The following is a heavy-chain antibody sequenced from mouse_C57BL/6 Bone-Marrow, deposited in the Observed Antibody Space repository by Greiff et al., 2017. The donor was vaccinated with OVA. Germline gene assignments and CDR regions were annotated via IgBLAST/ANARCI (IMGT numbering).Heavy chain of an antibody. D-gene: IGHD2-2*01. Sequence: QVQLQQPGAELVMPGASVKLSCKASGYTFTCYWMHWVKQRPGQGLEWIGEIDPSDSYTNYNQTFKGKSTLTVDKSSSTAYMQLSSLSSEDSAVYYCARALGYGWYFEVWGTGTTVTVSS. J-gene: IGHJ1*03. V-gene: IGHV1-69*01. CDR3: ARALGYGWYFEV. CDR1: GYTFTCYW. CDR2: IDPSDSYT.